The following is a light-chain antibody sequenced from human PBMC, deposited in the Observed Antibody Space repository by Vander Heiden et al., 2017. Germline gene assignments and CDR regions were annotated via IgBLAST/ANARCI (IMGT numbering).Light chain of an antibody. CDR2: GKN. CDR1: SLRSYY. V-gene: IGLV3-19*01. CDR3: NPRDSSGNHPLV. J-gene: IGLJ3*02. Sequence: SSELTQDPAVSVALGQTVRITCQGDSLRSYYASWYQQKPGQAPVLVNYGKNHPPSGIPDRFSCSSSGNTASLTIPGAPAEDEADYYCNPRDSSGNHPLVFGGGTKLTVL.